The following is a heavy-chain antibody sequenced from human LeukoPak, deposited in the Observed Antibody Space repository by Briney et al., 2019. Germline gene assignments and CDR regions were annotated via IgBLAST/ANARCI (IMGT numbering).Heavy chain of an antibody. CDR1: GYSFTTYW. D-gene: IGHD7-27*01. Sequence: GESLKISCKGSGYSFTTYWIGWVRQMPGKGLEWMGSIYPGDSDTRYSPSFQGQVAISADKSISTAYLQWSSLKASDTAMYYCARRHAPTNWGDAFNIWGQGTMVTVSS. J-gene: IGHJ3*02. CDR3: ARRHAPTNWGDAFNI. V-gene: IGHV5-51*01. CDR2: IYPGDSDT.